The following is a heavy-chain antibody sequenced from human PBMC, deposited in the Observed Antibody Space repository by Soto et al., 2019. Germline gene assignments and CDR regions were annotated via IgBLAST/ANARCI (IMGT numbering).Heavy chain of an antibody. CDR3: ASCIRLSTQAFDY. Sequence: EVQLVESGGGLVQPGGSLRLSCAASGFTFSSYWMHWVRQAPGKGLVWVSRISSGGSSTSYADSVKGRFTISRDNAKNTLDVEMNSPRAEDKAAYYCASCIRLSTQAFDYWGQGTLVSVSS. J-gene: IGHJ4*02. V-gene: IGHV3-74*01. CDR1: GFTFSSYW. CDR2: ISSGGSST. D-gene: IGHD1-20*01.